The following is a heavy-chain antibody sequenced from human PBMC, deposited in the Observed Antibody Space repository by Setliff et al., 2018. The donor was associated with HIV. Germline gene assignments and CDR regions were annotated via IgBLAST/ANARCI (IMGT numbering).Heavy chain of an antibody. CDR1: GYIFISYG. V-gene: IGHV1-18*01. D-gene: IGHD3-10*01. CDR3: ARAPKRVYYYGSGTYLHDAFGI. CDR2: ISAYNGNT. Sequence: GASVKVSCKASGYIFISYGFSWVRQAPGQGLEWMGWISAYNGNTNYAQKLQGRVTMTTDTSTSTAYMELRNLRSDDTAAYYCARAPKRVYYYGSGTYLHDAFGIWGQGTMVTVSS. J-gene: IGHJ3*02.